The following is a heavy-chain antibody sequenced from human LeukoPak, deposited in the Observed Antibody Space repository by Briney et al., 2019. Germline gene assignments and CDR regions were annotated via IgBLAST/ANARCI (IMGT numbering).Heavy chain of an antibody. J-gene: IGHJ6*03. CDR1: GGSISSSSYY. CDR3: ARHAVLGVGYYYYYFMDV. D-gene: IGHD2-8*02. CDR2: IYYSGST. V-gene: IGHV4-39*01. Sequence: SETLSLTCTVSGGSISSSSYYWGWIRQPPGKGLEWIGSIYYSGSTYCNPSLKSRVTISVDTSENQFSLKLSSVTAADTAVYYCARHAVLGVGYYYYYFMDVWGKGTTVTVSS.